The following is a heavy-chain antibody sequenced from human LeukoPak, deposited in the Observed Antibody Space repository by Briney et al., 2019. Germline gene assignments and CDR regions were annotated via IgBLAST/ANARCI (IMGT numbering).Heavy chain of an antibody. CDR3: TTDRVAGGG. Sequence: GGSLRLSCAASGLTFTNAWMSWVRQAPGKGLEWVGRIKSKTDGGTAEFAAPVKGRFSISRDDSKNALYLQMNSLKTEDTAVYYCTTDRVAGGGCGQGTLVTVSS. D-gene: IGHD2-21*01. V-gene: IGHV3-15*01. J-gene: IGHJ4*02. CDR1: GLTFTNAW. CDR2: IKSKTDGGTA.